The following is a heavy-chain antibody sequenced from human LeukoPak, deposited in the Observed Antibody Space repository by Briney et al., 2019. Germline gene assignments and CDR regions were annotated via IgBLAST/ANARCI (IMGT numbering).Heavy chain of an antibody. CDR3: ARVQTTVTTLDY. Sequence: GGSLRLSCAASGFTFSSYWMTWVRQAPGKGLEWVANIKQEGSEKYYVDSVKGRFTISRDNAKNSLYLQMSSLRAEDTAVYYCARVQTTVTTLDYWGQGTLVTVSS. CDR2: IKQEGSEK. D-gene: IGHD4-17*01. CDR1: GFTFSSYW. J-gene: IGHJ4*02. V-gene: IGHV3-7*02.